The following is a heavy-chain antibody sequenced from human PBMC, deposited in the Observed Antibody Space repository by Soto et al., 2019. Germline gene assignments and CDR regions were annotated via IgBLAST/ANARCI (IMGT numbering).Heavy chain of an antibody. Sequence: QVQLVQSGGEVKKPGASVKVSSKASGYTFTTFGITWVRQAPGQGLEWMGWISTSTGNTNYAQKLQGRVTLTTDTSTRTAYLELRSLTSDDTAVYYCARSPRVIVAAKGTLDYWGQGTLVTVSS. CDR3: ARSPRVIVAAKGTLDY. CDR1: GYTFTTFG. V-gene: IGHV1-18*04. CDR2: ISTSTGNT. J-gene: IGHJ4*02. D-gene: IGHD5-12*01.